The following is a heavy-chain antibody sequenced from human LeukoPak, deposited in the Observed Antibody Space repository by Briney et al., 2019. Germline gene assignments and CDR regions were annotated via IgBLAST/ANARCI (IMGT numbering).Heavy chain of an antibody. V-gene: IGHV3-30*03. CDR1: GYPFSSYG. CDR2: LSYDGSNE. D-gene: IGHD3-10*01. Sequence: PGRSLTLFCAASGYPFSSYGMQWSRQAPGKGLEWVAVLSYDGSNEYYADSVKGRFTISRGNSKNTLYLQMNSLRVEDTAVYYCAGSWFYRDYFEYWGQGTLVTVSS. J-gene: IGHJ4*02. CDR3: AGSWFYRDYFEY.